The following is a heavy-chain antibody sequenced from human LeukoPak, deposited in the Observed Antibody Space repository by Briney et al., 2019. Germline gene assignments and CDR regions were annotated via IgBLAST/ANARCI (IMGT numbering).Heavy chain of an antibody. Sequence: SETLSLTCTVSGGSISSYYWSWIRQPAGKGLEWIGRIYTSGSTNYNPSLKSRVTMSVDTSKNQFSLKLSSVTAADTAVYYCAREIAYSYGFLYYFDYWGQGTLVTVSS. CDR2: IYTSGST. CDR3: AREIAYSYGFLYYFDY. CDR1: GGSISSYY. D-gene: IGHD5-18*01. J-gene: IGHJ4*02. V-gene: IGHV4-4*07.